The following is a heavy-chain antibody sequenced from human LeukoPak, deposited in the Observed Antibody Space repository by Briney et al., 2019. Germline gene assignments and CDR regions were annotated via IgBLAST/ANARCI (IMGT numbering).Heavy chain of an antibody. J-gene: IGHJ4*02. CDR3: AGWRLILFDY. Sequence: PGGSLRLSCATSGFTFSSFALSWVRQVPGRGLEWVSAISGSGDSTYYAESVKGRFTISRDNSRNVLYLQMNSLRAEDTALYYCAGWRLILFDYWGQGVLVTVSS. D-gene: IGHD6-25*01. CDR2: ISGSGDST. CDR1: GFTFSSFA. V-gene: IGHV3-23*01.